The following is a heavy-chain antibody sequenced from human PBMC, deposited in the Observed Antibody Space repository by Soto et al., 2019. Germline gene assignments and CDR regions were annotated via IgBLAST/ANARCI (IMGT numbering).Heavy chain of an antibody. CDR1: GFTFSSCV. CDR2: ITDSGTGT. Sequence: EVHLLESGGGLVHPGESLRLSCGASGFTFSSCVMTWVRQAPGKGLEWVSCITDSGTGTYYADSVKGRFTISRDNSKNTMYLQMNNLRAEDTGVYYCAKGLIDGRWYAEDWGQVTLVTVSS. J-gene: IGHJ4*02. V-gene: IGHV3-23*01. D-gene: IGHD6-13*01. CDR3: AKGLIDGRWYAED.